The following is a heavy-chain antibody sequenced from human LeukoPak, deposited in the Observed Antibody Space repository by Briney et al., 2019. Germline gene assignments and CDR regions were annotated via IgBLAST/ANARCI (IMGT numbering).Heavy chain of an antibody. CDR3: ARIIRYYFDY. V-gene: IGHV1-3*01. D-gene: IGHD2/OR15-2a*01. J-gene: IGHJ4*02. CDR1: GGTFSSYA. Sequence: ASVKVSCKASGGTFSSYAISWVRQAPGQRLEWMGWINAGNGNTKYSQKFQGRVTISRDTSASTAYMELSSLRSEDTAVYYCARIIRYYFDYWGQGALVTVSS. CDR2: INAGNGNT.